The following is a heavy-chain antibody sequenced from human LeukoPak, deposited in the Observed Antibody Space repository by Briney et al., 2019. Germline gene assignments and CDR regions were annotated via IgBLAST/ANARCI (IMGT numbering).Heavy chain of an antibody. CDR2: IYTSGST. J-gene: IGHJ4*02. V-gene: IGHV4-61*02. CDR3: ARGLDYYDSSGYYYPFDY. D-gene: IGHD3-22*01. CDR1: GGSTSSDNYY. Sequence: PSETLSLTCTVSGGSTSSDNYYWSWVRQPAGKGLEWIGRIYTSGSTNYNPSLKSRVTISVDTSKNQFSLKLSSVTAADTAVYYCARGLDYYDSSGYYYPFDYWGQGTLVTVSS.